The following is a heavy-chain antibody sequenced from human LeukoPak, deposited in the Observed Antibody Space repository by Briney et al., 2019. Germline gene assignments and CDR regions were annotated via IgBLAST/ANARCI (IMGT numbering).Heavy chain of an antibody. CDR1: GGSFSGYY. CDR3: ARRRGSYYYYYYMDV. J-gene: IGHJ6*03. Sequence: SETLSLTCAVYGGSFSGYYWSWIRQPPGKGLEGIGEINHSGSTNYNPSLKSRVTISVDTSKDQFSLKLSSVTAADTAVYYCARRRGSYYYYYYMDVWGKGTTVTISS. CDR2: INHSGST. D-gene: IGHD1-26*01. V-gene: IGHV4-34*01.